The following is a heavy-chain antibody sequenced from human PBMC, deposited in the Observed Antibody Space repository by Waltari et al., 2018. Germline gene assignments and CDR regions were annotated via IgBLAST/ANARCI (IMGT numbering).Heavy chain of an antibody. D-gene: IGHD3-16*01. CDR3: ARPGLYGAFDI. V-gene: IGHV4-38-2*01. Sequence: QVQLQESGPGLVKPSETLSLTCAVSGYSISSGYYWGWIRQPPGKGLEWIGSIYHSGSTSHNPSLKSRVTISVDTSKNQFSLKLSSVTAADTAVYYCARPGLYGAFDIWGQGTMVTVSS. J-gene: IGHJ3*02. CDR1: GYSISSGYY. CDR2: IYHSGST.